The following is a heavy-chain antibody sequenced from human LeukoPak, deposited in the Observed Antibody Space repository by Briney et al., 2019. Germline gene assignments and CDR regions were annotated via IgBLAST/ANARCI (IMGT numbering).Heavy chain of an antibody. CDR2: INHSGST. D-gene: IGHD3-3*01. CDR3: ARGLNTIFGVVIAEGRTGSGTFDY. Sequence: PSETLSLTCTVSGGSISSYYWGWIRQPPGKGLEWIGEINHSGSTNYNPSLKSRVTISVDTSRNQFSLKLSSVTAADTAVYYCARGLNTIFGVVIAEGRTGSGTFDYWGQGTLVTVSS. V-gene: IGHV4-34*01. J-gene: IGHJ4*02. CDR1: GGSISSYY.